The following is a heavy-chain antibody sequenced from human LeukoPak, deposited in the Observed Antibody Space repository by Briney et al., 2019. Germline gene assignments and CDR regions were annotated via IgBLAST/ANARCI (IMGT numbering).Heavy chain of an antibody. D-gene: IGHD3-3*01. CDR1: GGSISSGGYS. Sequence: SQTLSLTCAVSGGSISSGGYSWSWIRQPPGKGLEWIGYIYYSGSTYYNPSLKSRVTISVDTSKNQFSLKLSSVTAADTAVYYCARGRFLEWVGIDYWGQGTLVTVSS. CDR3: ARGRFLEWVGIDY. CDR2: IYYSGST. J-gene: IGHJ4*02. V-gene: IGHV4-31*11.